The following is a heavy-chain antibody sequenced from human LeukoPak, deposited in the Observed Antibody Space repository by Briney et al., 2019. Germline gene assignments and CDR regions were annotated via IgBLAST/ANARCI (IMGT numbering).Heavy chain of an antibody. V-gene: IGHV4-34*01. CDR2: INHSGST. D-gene: IGHD2-2*01. CDR3: ARVPVYCSSTSCSSYYMDV. Sequence: LSETLSLTCAVYGGSFSGYYWSWIRQPPGKGLEWIGEINHSGSTNYNPSLKSRVTISVDTSKNQFSLKLSSVTAADTAVYYCARVPVYCSSTSCSSYYMDVWGKGTTVTVSS. CDR1: GGSFSGYY. J-gene: IGHJ6*03.